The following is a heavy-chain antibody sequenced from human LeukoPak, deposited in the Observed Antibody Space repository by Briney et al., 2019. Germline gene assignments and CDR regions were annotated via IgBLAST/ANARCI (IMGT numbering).Heavy chain of an antibody. CDR2: IKSKTDGGTT. V-gene: IGHV3-15*01. J-gene: IGHJ4*02. D-gene: IGHD1-26*01. CDR1: GFTFSNAW. Sequence: GGSLRLSCAASGFTFSNAWMSWVRQAPGKGLEWVGRIKSKTDGGTTDYAAPVKGRFTISRDDSKNTLYLQMNSLKTEDTAVYYCTRHRGATDFDYWGQGTLVTVSS. CDR3: TRHRGATDFDY.